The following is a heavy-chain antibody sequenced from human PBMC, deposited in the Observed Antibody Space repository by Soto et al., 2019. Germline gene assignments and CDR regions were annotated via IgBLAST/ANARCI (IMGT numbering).Heavy chain of an antibody. D-gene: IGHD2-15*01. J-gene: IGHJ3*02. Sequence: GGSLRLSCAASGFTFSSYAMHWVRQAPGKGLEYVSAISSNGGSTYYADSVKGRFTISRDNSKNTLYLQMGSLRAEDMAVYYCAREVVIAANDAFDIWGQGTMVTVSS. CDR1: GFTFSSYA. V-gene: IGHV3-64*02. CDR3: AREVVIAANDAFDI. CDR2: ISSNGGST.